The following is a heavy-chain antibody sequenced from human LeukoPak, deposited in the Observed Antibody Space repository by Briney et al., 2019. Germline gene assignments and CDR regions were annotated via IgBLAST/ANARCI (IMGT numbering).Heavy chain of an antibody. J-gene: IGHJ3*02. CDR3: ARDMEPDASDI. V-gene: IGHV3-48*03. Sequence: PGGSLRLSCAASGFTFSTYEMNWVRQAPGKGLEWVSYISSRGSAIYYADSVKGRFTISRDIAKTSLYLLMNSLRAEDTAIYYCARDMEPDASDIWGQGTMVTVSS. CDR1: GFTFSTYE. CDR2: ISSRGSAI. D-gene: IGHD1-1*01.